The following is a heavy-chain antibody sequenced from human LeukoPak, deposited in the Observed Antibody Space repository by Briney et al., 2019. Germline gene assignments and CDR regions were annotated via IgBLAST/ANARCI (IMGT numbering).Heavy chain of an antibody. Sequence: QPSETLSLTCGVSGGSISNTNWWSWVRQPPGQGLEWIGYIHSSGSTKYNPSLKSRVTISVATSKNQFSLKLSSLTAAVRAVYYCATLYSSGWAFDYWGQGTLVTVSS. V-gene: IGHV4-4*02. CDR1: GGSISNTNW. CDR3: ATLYSSGWAFDY. D-gene: IGHD6-19*01. J-gene: IGHJ4*02. CDR2: IHSSGST.